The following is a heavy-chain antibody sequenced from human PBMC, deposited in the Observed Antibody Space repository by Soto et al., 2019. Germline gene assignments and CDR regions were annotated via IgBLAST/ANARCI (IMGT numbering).Heavy chain of an antibody. CDR2: IYSGGST. V-gene: IGHV3-53*04. J-gene: IGHJ5*02. Sequence: EVQLVESGGGLVQPGGSLRLSCAASGFTVSSNYMCWVRQAPGKGLEWVSVIYSGGSTYYADSVKGRFTISRHNSKNTLYLQMNSLRAEDTAVYYCARYYYGSGSYFWFDPWGQGTLVTVSS. D-gene: IGHD3-10*01. CDR1: GFTVSSNY. CDR3: ARYYYGSGSYFWFDP.